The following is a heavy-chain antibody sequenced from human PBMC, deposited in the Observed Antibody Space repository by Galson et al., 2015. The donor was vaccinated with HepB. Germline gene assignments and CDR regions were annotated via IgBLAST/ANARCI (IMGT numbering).Heavy chain of an antibody. Sequence: SLRLSCAASGFTFSNYGMNWARQAPGKGLEWVSYIGSSGTVIYYADSVKGRFTISRVNAKNSLFLQMSSLRDEDTAVYYCARIEGAGHIMATGEFDYWGQGTLVTVSS. V-gene: IGHV3-48*02. CDR2: IGSSGTVI. CDR3: ARIEGAGHIMATGEFDY. J-gene: IGHJ4*02. D-gene: IGHD5-12*01. CDR1: GFTFSNYG.